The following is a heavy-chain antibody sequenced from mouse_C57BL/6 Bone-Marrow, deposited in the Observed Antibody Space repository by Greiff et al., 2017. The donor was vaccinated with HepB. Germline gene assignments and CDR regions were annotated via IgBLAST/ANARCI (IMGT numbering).Heavy chain of an antibody. Sequence: EVQLQQSGPELVKPGGSVKISCKASGYSFTGYFMNWVMQSHGKSLEWIGRINPYNGDTFYNQKFKGKATLTVDKSSSTAHMELRSLTSEDSAVYYCAPDYYGTGFAYWGQGTLVTVSA. CDR2: INPYNGDT. V-gene: IGHV1-20*01. J-gene: IGHJ3*01. CDR3: APDYYGTGFAY. CDR1: GYSFTGYF. D-gene: IGHD1-1*01.